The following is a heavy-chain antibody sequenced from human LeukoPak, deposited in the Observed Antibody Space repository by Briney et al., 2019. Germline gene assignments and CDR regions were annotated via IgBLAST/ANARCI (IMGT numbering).Heavy chain of an antibody. D-gene: IGHD2-2*01. J-gene: IGHJ4*02. Sequence: PGGSLKLSCAASGFTFSSYWMHWVRQAPGKGLVWVSRINSDGSSTSYADSVKGRFTISRDNAKNTLYLQMNSLRAEDTAVYYCAARGYCSSTSCLLEYWGQGTLVTVSS. CDR1: GFTFSSYW. CDR3: AARGYCSSTSCLLEY. CDR2: INSDGSST. V-gene: IGHV3-74*01.